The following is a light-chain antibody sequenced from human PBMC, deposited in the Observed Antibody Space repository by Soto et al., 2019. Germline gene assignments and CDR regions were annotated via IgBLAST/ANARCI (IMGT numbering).Light chain of an antibody. CDR1: SSDVGAYNF. V-gene: IGLV2-14*01. CDR2: EVT. Sequence: VLTQPASVSGSPGQSITISCTGSSSDVGAYNFVSWYQHHPGKALKLILYEVTTRPSGVSSRFSGSKSGNTASLTISGLQADDEANYYCSSYTSSNTPYVLGTGTKSPS. J-gene: IGLJ1*01. CDR3: SSYTSSNTPYV.